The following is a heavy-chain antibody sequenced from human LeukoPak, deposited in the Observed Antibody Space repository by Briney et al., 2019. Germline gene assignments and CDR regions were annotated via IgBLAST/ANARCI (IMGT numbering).Heavy chain of an antibody. Sequence: GGSQRLSCAVSGFTFSIYCMHWVRQAPGQGLVWVSRINNDVRDTTYADSEQRRFTISRDNARKTQYLQMNSLRGEERAVYYCAREDRFGYNYAYGVDVWGQGTTVCV. CDR3: AREDRFGYNYAYGVDV. D-gene: IGHD5-18*01. CDR2: INNDVRDT. CDR1: GFTFSIYC. J-gene: IGHJ6*02. V-gene: IGHV3-74*01.